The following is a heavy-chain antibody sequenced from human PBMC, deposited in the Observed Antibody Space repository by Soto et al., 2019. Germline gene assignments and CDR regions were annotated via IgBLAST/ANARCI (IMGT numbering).Heavy chain of an antibody. CDR2: ISYDGRNK. J-gene: IGHJ6*02. CDR1: GFSFSSYA. D-gene: IGHD6-19*01. Sequence: QVQLVESGGGVVQPGRSLRLSCAASGFSFSSYAMHRVRQAPGKGLEWVAVISYDGRNKYYADSVKGRFTISRDNSKSTLYLQMNSLRPEDTAVYYCARGSVAGNPFYYGMDVWGQGTTVTVSS. CDR3: ARGSVAGNPFYYGMDV. V-gene: IGHV3-30*04.